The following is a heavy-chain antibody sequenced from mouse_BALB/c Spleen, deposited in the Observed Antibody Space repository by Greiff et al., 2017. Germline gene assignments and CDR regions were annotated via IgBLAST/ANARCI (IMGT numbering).Heavy chain of an antibody. J-gene: IGHJ4*01. V-gene: IGHV1S81*02. CDR3: ARSPGFYAMDY. CDR2: INPSNGRT. CDR1: GYTFTSYW. Sequence: VQLQQPGAELVKPGASVKLSCKASGYTFTSYWMHWVKQRPGQGLEWIGEINPSNGRTNYNEKFKSKATLTVDKSSSTAYMQLSSLTSEDSAVYYCARSPGFYAMDYWGQGTSVTVSS. D-gene: IGHD2-2*01.